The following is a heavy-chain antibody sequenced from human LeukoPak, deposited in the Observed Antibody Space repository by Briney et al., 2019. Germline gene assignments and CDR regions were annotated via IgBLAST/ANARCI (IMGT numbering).Heavy chain of an antibody. Sequence: GGSLRLSCAASGFTFSSYAMSWVRQAPGKGLEWVSAISGSGGSTYYADSVKGRFTISRDNSRNTVYLQMNSLRVEDTAVYYCARGTGRGGYNFENWGQGTLVTVSS. CDR3: ARGTGRGGYNFEN. D-gene: IGHD3-16*01. J-gene: IGHJ4*02. CDR2: ISGSGGST. CDR1: GFTFSSYA. V-gene: IGHV3-23*01.